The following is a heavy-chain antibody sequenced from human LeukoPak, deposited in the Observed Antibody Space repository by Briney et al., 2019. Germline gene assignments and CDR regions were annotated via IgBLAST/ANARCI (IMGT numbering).Heavy chain of an antibody. Sequence: KPSETLSLTCTVSGGSISSSSYYWGWIRQPPGKGLEWIGSIYYSGSTYYNPSLKSRVTISVDTSKNQFSLKLSSVTAADTAVYYCATTGGYSYGFGYWGQGTLVTVSS. CDR1: GGSISSSSYY. D-gene: IGHD5-18*01. J-gene: IGHJ4*02. CDR2: IYYSGST. V-gene: IGHV4-39*07. CDR3: ATTGGYSYGFGY.